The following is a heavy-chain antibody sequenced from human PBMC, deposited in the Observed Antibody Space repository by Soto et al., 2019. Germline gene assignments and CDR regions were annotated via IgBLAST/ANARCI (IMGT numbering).Heavy chain of an antibody. CDR3: ARHQGEQSAFDF. CDR1: GYSFTFYW. J-gene: IGHJ4*02. D-gene: IGHD3-16*01. CDR2: IYPDDSDT. V-gene: IGHV5-51*01. Sequence: GESLKISCEASGYSFTFYWIGWVRQMPGKGLEWMGIIYPDDSDTRYSPSFQGQVTISADKSISTAYLQWSSLKASDTAMYYCARHQGEQSAFDFWGQGIPVTVSS.